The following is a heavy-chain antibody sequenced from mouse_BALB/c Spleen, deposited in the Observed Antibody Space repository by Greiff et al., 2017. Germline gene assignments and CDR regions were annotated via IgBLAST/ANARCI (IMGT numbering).Heavy chain of an antibody. Sequence: EVMLVESGGGLVKPGGSLKLSCAASGFTFSSYTMSWVRQTPEKRLEWVATISSGGSYTYYPDSVKGRFTISRDNAKNTLYLQMSSLKSEDTAMYYCTRGDYRYDWRFDYWGQGTTLTVSS. D-gene: IGHD2-14*01. J-gene: IGHJ2*01. CDR1: GFTFSSYT. CDR2: ISSGGSYT. V-gene: IGHV5-6-4*01. CDR3: TRGDYRYDWRFDY.